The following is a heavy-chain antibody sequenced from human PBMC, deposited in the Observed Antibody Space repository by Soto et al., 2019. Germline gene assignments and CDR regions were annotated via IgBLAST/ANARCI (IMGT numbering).Heavy chain of an antibody. J-gene: IGHJ4*02. Sequence: GGSLRLSCAASGFTFSICSMNWVRQAPGKGLEWVSSISSGSHYIYYADSVRGRFTISRDNAKNSLYLQMNSLTAEDTAVYYCARDQGYSHYWCQGTLVTVST. D-gene: IGHD5-18*01. CDR3: ARDQGYSHY. CDR1: GFTFSICS. CDR2: ISSGSHYI. V-gene: IGHV3-21*01.